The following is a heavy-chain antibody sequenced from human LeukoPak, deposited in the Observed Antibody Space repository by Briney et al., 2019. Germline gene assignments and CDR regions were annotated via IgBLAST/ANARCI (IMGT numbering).Heavy chain of an antibody. V-gene: IGHV3-23*01. J-gene: IGHJ3*02. CDR3: ARQRYYYDTSVLDAFDI. D-gene: IGHD3-22*01. CDR2: ISGSGGTT. CDR1: GFTFTNYA. Sequence: GGSLRLSCAASGFTFTNYAMSWVRQAPGKGLEWVSTISGSGGTTYYADSLKGRFSFSRDTSKNTLYLQMNSLRAEDTAVYYCARQRYYYDTSVLDAFDIWGQGTMVTVSS.